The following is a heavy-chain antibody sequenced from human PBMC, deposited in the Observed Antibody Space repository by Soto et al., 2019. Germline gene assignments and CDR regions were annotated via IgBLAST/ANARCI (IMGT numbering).Heavy chain of an antibody. CDR3: AKVRLRTVTTYYFDY. D-gene: IGHD4-17*01. CDR1: VFTFSSYG. CDR2: ISYDGSNK. J-gene: IGHJ4*02. V-gene: IGHV3-30*18. Sequence: SLRLSCAASVFTFSSYGIHLVRQAPGKGLEWVAVISYDGSNKYYADSVKGRFTISRDNSKNTLYLQMNSLRAEDTAVYYCAKVRLRTVTTYYFDYWGQGTLVT.